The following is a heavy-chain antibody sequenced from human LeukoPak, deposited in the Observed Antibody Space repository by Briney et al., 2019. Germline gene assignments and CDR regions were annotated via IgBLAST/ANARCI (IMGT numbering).Heavy chain of an antibody. D-gene: IGHD5-18*01. CDR2: INPSGGST. CDR1: GYTFTSYY. J-gene: IGHJ6*03. Sequence: ASVKVSCKASGYTFTSYYMHWVRQAPGQGLEWMGIINPSGGSTSYAQKFQGRVTMTRDMSTSTVYMELSSLRSEDTAVYYCARDERTGIQLWLLGYYYYMDVWGKGTTVTGSS. CDR3: ARDERTGIQLWLLGYYYYMDV. V-gene: IGHV1-46*01.